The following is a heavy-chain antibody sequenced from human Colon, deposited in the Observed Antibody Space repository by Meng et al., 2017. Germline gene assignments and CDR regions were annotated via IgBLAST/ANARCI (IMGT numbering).Heavy chain of an antibody. D-gene: IGHD6-6*01. V-gene: IGHV4-34*01. Sequence: QAHLQQWGAGLLKPSETLSLTCAVYGESFSGYYWSWIRQPPGKGLEWIGEINHSGRTNYNPSLKSRLTISVDTSKNQFSLNLRSVTAADTAVYFCGRPEGRWGQGTLVTVSS. CDR1: GESFSGYY. J-gene: IGHJ4*02. CDR3: GRPEGR. CDR2: INHSGRT.